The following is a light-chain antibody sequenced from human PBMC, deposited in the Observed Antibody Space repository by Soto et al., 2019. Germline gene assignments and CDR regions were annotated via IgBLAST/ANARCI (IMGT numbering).Light chain of an antibody. V-gene: IGLV3-21*02. CDR3: QVWDSTSDHYV. CDR2: DDS. J-gene: IGLJ1*01. CDR1: NIETKS. Sequence: SYELTQPPSVSVAPGQTARITCGGSNIETKSVHWYRQKAGQAPVLVVCDDSVRPSGIPERFSGSNSGNTATLTISRVEAGDEADYYCQVWDSTSDHYVFGTGTKVT.